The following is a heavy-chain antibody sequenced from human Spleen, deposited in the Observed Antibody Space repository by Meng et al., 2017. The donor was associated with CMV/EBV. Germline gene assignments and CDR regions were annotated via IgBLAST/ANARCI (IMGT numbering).Heavy chain of an antibody. D-gene: IGHD1-14*01. J-gene: IGHJ4*02. CDR3: AGAGRTFEY. Sequence: TCSGSGGSVSSGASSWTWVRQHPGKGLEWIGYISHRGSTLYNPSLESRLTISVDTSMNQFSLTLTSVSAADTAVYYCAGAGRTFEYWGQGALVTVSS. CDR2: ISHRGST. CDR1: GGSVSSGASS. V-gene: IGHV4-31*03.